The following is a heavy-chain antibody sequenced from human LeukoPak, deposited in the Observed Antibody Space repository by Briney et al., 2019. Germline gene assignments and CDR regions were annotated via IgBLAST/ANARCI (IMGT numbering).Heavy chain of an antibody. J-gene: IGHJ6*04. Sequence: GGSLRLSCAASGFTFSSYWMSWVRQAPGKGLEWVANIKEDGGEKYYVDSVKGRFTISRDNAKNSLYLQTNSLRAEDTAVYYCARRALRYCSSTSCPAQYYGVDVWGKGTTVTVSS. CDR1: GFTFSSYW. CDR3: ARRALRYCSSTSCPAQYYGVDV. CDR2: IKEDGGEK. D-gene: IGHD2-2*01. V-gene: IGHV3-7*03.